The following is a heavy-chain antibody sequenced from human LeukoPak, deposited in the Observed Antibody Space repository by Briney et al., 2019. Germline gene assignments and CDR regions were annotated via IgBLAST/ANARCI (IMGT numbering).Heavy chain of an antibody. CDR2: IYYSGST. Sequence: PSETLSLTCTVSGDSISSTSYYWAWIRQPPGKGLEWIGCIYYSGSTYYNPSLKSRFTISVDPSKNQFSLNLSSVTAADTAVFYCARHVDPSIAVAGREHWGQGTLVTVSS. D-gene: IGHD6-19*01. CDR1: GDSISSTSYY. CDR3: ARHVDPSIAVAGREH. J-gene: IGHJ1*01. V-gene: IGHV4-39*01.